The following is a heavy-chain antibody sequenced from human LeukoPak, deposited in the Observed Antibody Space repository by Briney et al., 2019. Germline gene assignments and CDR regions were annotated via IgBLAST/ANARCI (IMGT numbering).Heavy chain of an antibody. CDR2: FYYSGST. V-gene: IGHV4-59*01. Sequence: SETLSLTCTVSGGSISSYYWSWIRQPPGKGLEWIGYFYYSGSTNYNPSLKSRVTISVDTSKNQFSLKLSSVTAADTAVYYCATYQLSGYSDYWGQGTLVTVSS. CDR1: GGSISSYY. D-gene: IGHD2-2*01. J-gene: IGHJ4*02. CDR3: ATYQLSGYSDY.